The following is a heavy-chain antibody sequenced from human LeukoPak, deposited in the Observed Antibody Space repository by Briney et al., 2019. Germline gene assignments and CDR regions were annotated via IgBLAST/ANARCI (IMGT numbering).Heavy chain of an antibody. CDR2: ISSSSSYI. CDR1: GFTFSSYS. J-gene: IGHJ5*02. D-gene: IGHD2-2*03. Sequence: GGSLRLSCAASGFTFSSYSMNWVRQAPGKGLEWVSSISSSSSYIYYADSVKGRFTISRDNAKNSLYLQMNSLRAEDTAVYYCAREARLDIVVVPAARGSWFDPWGQGTLVTVSS. V-gene: IGHV3-21*01. CDR3: AREARLDIVVVPAARGSWFDP.